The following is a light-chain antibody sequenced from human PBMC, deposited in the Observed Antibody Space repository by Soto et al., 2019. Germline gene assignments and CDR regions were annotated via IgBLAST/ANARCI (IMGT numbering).Light chain of an antibody. CDR2: DAS. J-gene: IGKJ1*01. CDR3: QQRSNWPPSWT. V-gene: IGKV3-11*01. CDR1: QSVSSN. Sequence: EILMTQSPATLSVSPGERATRSCGASQSVSSNLAWYQQKPGKAPRLLIYDASNRATGIPARLSGSGSGKDFTLTISSLETEDFAVYYCQQRSNWPPSWTFGQGTKVDIK.